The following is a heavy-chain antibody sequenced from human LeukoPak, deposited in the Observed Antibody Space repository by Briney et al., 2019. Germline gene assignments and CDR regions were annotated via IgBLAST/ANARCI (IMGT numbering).Heavy chain of an antibody. D-gene: IGHD5-24*01. CDR1: GGSISSSNW. J-gene: IGHJ4*02. CDR2: IYHSGST. Sequence: PSGTLSLTCAVSGGSISSSNWWSWVRQPPGKGLEWIGEIYHSGSTNYNPSLKSLVTISVDKSKNQFSLKLSSVTAADTAVYYCASFGDNNYFDYWGQGTLVTVSS. CDR3: ASFGDNNYFDY. V-gene: IGHV4-4*02.